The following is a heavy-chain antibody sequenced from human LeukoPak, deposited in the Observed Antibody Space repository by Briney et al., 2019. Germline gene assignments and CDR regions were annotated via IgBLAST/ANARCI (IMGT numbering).Heavy chain of an antibody. Sequence: ETLSLTCTVSGGSISSYYWSWIRQPPGKGLEWIGYIYYSGSTNYNPSLKSRVTISVDTSKNQFSLKLSSVTAADTAVYYCARVNYYDSSGYYSNYYFDYWGQGTLVTVSS. CDR2: IYYSGST. CDR1: GGSISSYY. CDR3: ARVNYYDSSGYYSNYYFDY. V-gene: IGHV4-59*01. J-gene: IGHJ4*02. D-gene: IGHD3-22*01.